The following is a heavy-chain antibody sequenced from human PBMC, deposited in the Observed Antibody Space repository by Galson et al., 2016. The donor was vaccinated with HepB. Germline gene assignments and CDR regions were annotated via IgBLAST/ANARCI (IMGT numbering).Heavy chain of an antibody. CDR2: IFYSGTT. CDR3: AREVVWSDFNWFDP. D-gene: IGHD1-26*01. CDR1: GGSISTYY. V-gene: IGHV4-59*01. J-gene: IGHJ5*02. Sequence: ETLSLTCAVSGGSISTYYWSWIRQPPGKGLEWIGYIFYSGTTNYNPSFNSRVTISVDTSKNQFSLRLGSVTAADTAVYYCAREVVWSDFNWFDPWGQGALVTVSS.